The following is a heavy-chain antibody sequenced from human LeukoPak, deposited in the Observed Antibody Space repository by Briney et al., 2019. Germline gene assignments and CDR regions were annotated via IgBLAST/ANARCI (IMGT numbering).Heavy chain of an antibody. Sequence: GGSLRLSCAASGFTVSSKYMSWVRQAPGKGLEWVSVIYSGGSTYYADSVKGRFTISRDNSKNTLYLQMNSLRAEDTAVYYCAKAVVTDCSGGSCYGYYYYYGMDVWGQGTTVTVSS. CDR3: AKAVVTDCSGGSCYGYYYYYGMDV. D-gene: IGHD2-15*01. CDR1: GFTVSSKY. CDR2: IYSGGST. J-gene: IGHJ6*02. V-gene: IGHV3-53*01.